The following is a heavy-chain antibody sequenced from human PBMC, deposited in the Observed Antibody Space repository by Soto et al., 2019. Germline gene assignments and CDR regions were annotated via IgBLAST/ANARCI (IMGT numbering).Heavy chain of an antibody. V-gene: IGHV1-18*01. J-gene: IGHJ5*01. Sequence: KASGYSFTSYGINWVRQAPGQGLEWMGWISAKHGNTHYAQKLQGRVTMTTDTSTSTAYMELRSPTSDDTAVYYCTRDMLKQSIVGVQDNWFDHWGQGTLVSVSS. CDR1: GYSFTSYG. CDR3: TRDMLKQSIVGVQDNWFDH. CDR2: ISAKHGNT. D-gene: IGHD3-10*02.